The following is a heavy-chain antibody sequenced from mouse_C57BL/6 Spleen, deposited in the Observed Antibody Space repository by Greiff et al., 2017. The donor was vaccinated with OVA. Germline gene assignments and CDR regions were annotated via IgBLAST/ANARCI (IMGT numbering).Heavy chain of an antibody. Sequence: VQLQQPGAELVMPGASVKLSCKASGYTFTSYWMHWVKQRPGQGLEWIGEIDPSDSYTNYNQKFKGKATLTVDKSSSTAYMQLSSLTSEDSAVYYCARGRGFGDWGQGTTLTVSS. CDR2: IDPSDSYT. CDR1: GYTFTSYW. CDR3: ARGRGFGD. V-gene: IGHV1-69*01. J-gene: IGHJ2*01.